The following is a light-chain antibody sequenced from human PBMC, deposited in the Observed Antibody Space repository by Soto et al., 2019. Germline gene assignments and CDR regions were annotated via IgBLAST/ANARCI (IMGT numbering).Light chain of an antibody. CDR2: GAS. CDR1: QSVSSS. J-gene: IGKJ2*02. V-gene: IGKV3-15*01. CDR3: QQYNKWPPRT. Sequence: EIVMTQSPATLSVSPGERATLSCRASQSVSSSLAWYQQKPGQAPRLLIYGASTRAPGIPARFSGSGSGTEFTLTISNLQSEDFAVYYCQQYNKWPPRTFGQGTKLEIK.